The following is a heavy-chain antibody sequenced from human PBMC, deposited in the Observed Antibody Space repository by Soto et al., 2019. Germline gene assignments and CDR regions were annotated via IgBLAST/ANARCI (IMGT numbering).Heavy chain of an antibody. CDR2: IYYSGST. J-gene: IGHJ4*02. Sequence: SETLSLTCTVSGGSISSYYWSWIRQPPGKGLEWIGYIYYSGSTNYNPSLKSRVTISVDTSKNQFSLKLSSVTAADTAVYYCARLPHYDILTGWRFDYWGQGTLVTVSS. CDR3: ARLPHYDILTGWRFDY. D-gene: IGHD3-9*01. CDR1: GGSISSYY. V-gene: IGHV4-59*08.